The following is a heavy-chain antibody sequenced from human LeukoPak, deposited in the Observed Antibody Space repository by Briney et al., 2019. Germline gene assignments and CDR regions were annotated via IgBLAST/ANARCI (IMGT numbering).Heavy chain of an antibody. CDR3: ARGRSDYYLDS. V-gene: IGHV1-2*02. CDR2: IYPNSGGT. D-gene: IGHD3-10*01. J-gene: IGHJ4*02. CDR1: GYTFTDYY. Sequence: ASVKVSCKASGYTFTDYYMHWVRQAPGQGLEWMGWIYPNSGGTNYAQNFQGRVTMTRDTSISTAYMGLSRLRSDDTAVYFCARGRSDYYLDSWGQGTLVTAYS.